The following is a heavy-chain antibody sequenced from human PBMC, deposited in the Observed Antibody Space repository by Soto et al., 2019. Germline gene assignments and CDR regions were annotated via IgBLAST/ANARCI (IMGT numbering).Heavy chain of an antibody. Sequence: PGGSLRLSCAASGFTFSSYWMSWVRQAPGKGLEWVANIKEDGSDMYYVDSVKGRFTISRDNAKNSLYLQMNSLRAEDTAVYYCATEVWVYYGFWSGYSDYWGQGTLVTVSS. CDR2: IKEDGSDM. J-gene: IGHJ4*02. D-gene: IGHD3-3*01. CDR3: ATEVWVYYGFWSGYSDY. CDR1: GFTFSSYW. V-gene: IGHV3-7*01.